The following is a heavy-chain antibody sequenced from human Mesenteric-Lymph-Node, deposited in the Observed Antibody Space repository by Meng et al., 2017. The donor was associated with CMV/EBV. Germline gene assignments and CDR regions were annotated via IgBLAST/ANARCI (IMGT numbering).Heavy chain of an antibody. CDR2: ISAYNGNT. CDR1: GYTFTSYG. CDR3: ARGRYCTSADCQGYYYYYFMDV. V-gene: IGHV1-18*01. Sequence: ASVKVSCKASGYTFTSYGISWVRQAPGQGLEWMGWISAYNGNTNYAQKLQGRVTMTTDTSTSTAYMELRSLRSEDTAVYYCARGRYCTSADCQGYYYYYFMDVWGQGTTVTVSS. D-gene: IGHD2-8*02. J-gene: IGHJ6*02.